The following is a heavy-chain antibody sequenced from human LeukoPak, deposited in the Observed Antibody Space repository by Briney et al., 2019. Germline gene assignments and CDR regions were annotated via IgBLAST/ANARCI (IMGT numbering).Heavy chain of an antibody. J-gene: IGHJ4*02. D-gene: IGHD6-19*01. V-gene: IGHV1-18*01. CDR3: ARESDDSSGWYRARYFDY. Sequence: ASVKVSCKASGYTFTSYGISWVRQAPGQGLEWMGWISAYNGNTNYAQKLQGRVTMTTDTSTSTAYMELRSLRSDDTDVYYCARESDDSSGWYRARYFDYWGQGTLVTVSS. CDR2: ISAYNGNT. CDR1: GYTFTSYG.